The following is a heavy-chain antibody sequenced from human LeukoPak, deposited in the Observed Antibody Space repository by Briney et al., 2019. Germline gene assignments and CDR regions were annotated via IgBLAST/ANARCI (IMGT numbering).Heavy chain of an antibody. J-gene: IGHJ3*02. CDR3: ARVKALVLRYFDWPRRDAFDI. D-gene: IGHD3-9*01. CDR2: INPNSGGT. Sequence: ASVKVSCKASGYTFTGYYMHWVRQAPGQGLEWMGWINPNSGGTNYAQKFQGRVTMTRDTSISAAYMGLSRLRSDDTAVYYCARVKALVLRYFDWPRRDAFDIWGRGTMVTVSS. V-gene: IGHV1-2*02. CDR1: GYTFTGYY.